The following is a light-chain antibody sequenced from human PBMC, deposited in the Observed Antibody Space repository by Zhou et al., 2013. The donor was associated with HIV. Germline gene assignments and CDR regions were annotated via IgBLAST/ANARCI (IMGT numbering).Light chain of an antibody. V-gene: IGKV1-39*01. J-gene: IGKJ2*01. CDR1: QSISRY. CDR3: QQSYSALYT. Sequence: DIQMTQSPSSLSASVGDRVTITCRASQSISRYLNWYQQKPGKAPKLLIYAASSLQSGSHQGSVAVDLGQISLSPSAVCNLNDFATYYCQQSYSALYTFGQGTKLEIK. CDR2: AAS.